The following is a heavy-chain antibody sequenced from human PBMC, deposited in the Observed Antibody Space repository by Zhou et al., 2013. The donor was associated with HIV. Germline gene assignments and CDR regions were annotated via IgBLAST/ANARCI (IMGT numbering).Heavy chain of an antibody. CDR1: GGIFSTFA. V-gene: IGHV1-69*05. CDR2: TLPLFRTT. CDR3: ARGGLSEDIVVVPAAI. D-gene: IGHD2-2*02. Sequence: QVQLVQSGAEVKKPGSSVNVSCKASGGIFSTFAISWVRQAPGQGLEWMGGTLPLFRTTNYAPKFQGRVTMTTDGSTSTAYMELSSLTSEDTAVYYCARGGLSEDIVVVPAAIWGQGTLVTVSS. J-gene: IGHJ4*02.